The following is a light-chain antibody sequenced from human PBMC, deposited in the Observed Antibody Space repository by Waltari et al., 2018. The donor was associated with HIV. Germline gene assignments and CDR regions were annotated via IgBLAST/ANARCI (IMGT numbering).Light chain of an antibody. V-gene: IGKV1D-12*01. J-gene: IGKJ5*01. CDR3: QQTNSFPFD. Sequence: DIHMTQPTSSLSASVGDRVTITCRASQGISTYLAWYHQKPGTAPKLLIYAASRLQSGVPSRFSGSGSETDFTLTISSLQPEDFATYYCQQTNSFPFDFGQGTRLEIK. CDR1: QGISTY. CDR2: AAS.